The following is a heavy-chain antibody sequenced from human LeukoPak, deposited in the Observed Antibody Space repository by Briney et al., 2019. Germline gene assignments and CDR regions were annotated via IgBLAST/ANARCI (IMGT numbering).Heavy chain of an antibody. D-gene: IGHD5-24*01. J-gene: IGHJ6*03. V-gene: IGHV4-4*08. CDR3: ARGRRDGYTLYYMDV. Sequence: SETLSLTCTVSGSLRTYFWTWIRQAPGKGLAYIGYIHHSGSTNYSPALKSRVTISIDTSKNQFSLKLNSVTAADTAVYYCARGRRDGYTLYYMDVWGKGTTVTISS. CDR1: GSLRTYF. CDR2: IHHSGST.